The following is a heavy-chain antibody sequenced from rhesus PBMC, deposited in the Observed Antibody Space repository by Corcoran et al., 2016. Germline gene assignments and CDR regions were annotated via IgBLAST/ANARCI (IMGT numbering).Heavy chain of an antibody. J-gene: IGHJ4*01. Sequence: LHGGGPGLGKPSETLSLTCAVSGGSISSNYWSWIRQPPGKGLEWIGRISGSGGSTDYNPSLKSRVTISTDTSKNQFSLKLSSVTAADTAVYYCARDGPYSGSYYVRYYFDYWGQGVLVTVSS. CDR1: GGSISSNY. CDR3: ARDGPYSGSYYVRYYFDY. V-gene: IGHV4-173*01. CDR2: ISGSGGST. D-gene: IGHD3-16*01.